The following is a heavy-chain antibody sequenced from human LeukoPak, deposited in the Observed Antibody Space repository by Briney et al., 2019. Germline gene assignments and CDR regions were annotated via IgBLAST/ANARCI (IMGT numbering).Heavy chain of an antibody. CDR2: FDPADDER. CDR1: GYALSESS. J-gene: IGHJ4*02. CDR3: ATGRHGSLLDY. V-gene: IGHV1-24*01. D-gene: IGHD1-1*01. Sequence: ASVKVSCKVSGYALSESSMHRVRQAPGNGLEWMGGFDPADDERVYAQMLQGRVTMTEDTSTDTAYMELSSLRSEDTAVYFCATGRHGSLLDYWGQGTVVTVSS.